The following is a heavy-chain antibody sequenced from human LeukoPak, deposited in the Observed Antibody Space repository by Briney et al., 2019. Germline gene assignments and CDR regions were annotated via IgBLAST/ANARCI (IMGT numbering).Heavy chain of an antibody. CDR3: AREAVTMVRGVITDY. J-gene: IGHJ4*02. D-gene: IGHD3-10*01. V-gene: IGHV4-34*01. CDR2: INHSGST. Sequence: SETLSLTCAVYGGSFSGYYWSWIRQPPGKGLEWIGEINHSGSTYYNPSLKSRVTISVDTSKNQFSLKLSSVTAADTAVYYCAREAVTMVRGVITDYWGQGTLVTVSS. CDR1: GGSFSGYY.